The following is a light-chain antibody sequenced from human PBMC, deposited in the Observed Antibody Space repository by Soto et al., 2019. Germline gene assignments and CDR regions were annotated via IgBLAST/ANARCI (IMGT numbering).Light chain of an antibody. V-gene: IGKV1-5*01. Sequence: DIQMTQSPSTLSASVGDRVTITCRASQSISNYWAWYQQKPGKAPKVLIYDASSFESGVPLRFSGSGSGTEFTLTISSLQPDDFATYYCQEYDSYSSTFGQGTKLQIK. CDR1: QSISNY. CDR3: QEYDSYSST. CDR2: DAS. J-gene: IGKJ2*01.